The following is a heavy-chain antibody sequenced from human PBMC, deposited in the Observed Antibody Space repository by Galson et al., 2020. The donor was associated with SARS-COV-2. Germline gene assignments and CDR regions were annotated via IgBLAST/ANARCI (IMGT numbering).Heavy chain of an antibody. CDR1: GYSITSGYY. D-gene: IGHD2-15*01. CDR2: IYNSGST. CDR3: ASHCSVGSCLSGYNLFDP. Sequence: SQTLSLTCTVSGYSITSGYYWGWLRQSPGKGLEWIGSIYNSGSTYYKPSLKSRLTISLDTSKNQFSLKLSSDTAADTAVYYCASHCSVGSCLSGYNLFDPWGQGTLVTVSS. V-gene: IGHV4-38-2*02. J-gene: IGHJ5*02.